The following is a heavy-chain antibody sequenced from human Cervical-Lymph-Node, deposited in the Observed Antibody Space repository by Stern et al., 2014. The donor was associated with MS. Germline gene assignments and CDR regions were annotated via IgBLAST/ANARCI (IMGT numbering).Heavy chain of an antibody. D-gene: IGHD1-14*01. J-gene: IGHJ4*02. V-gene: IGHV5-51*01. CDR3: ARAEGPVDYFDY. Sequence: VQLVQSGAEVKKPGESLKISCKGSGYRFTNYWIGWVRQVPGKGLERMGIIYPGDSDTRYSPSFEGQVTISVDKSISTAYLQWSSLKASDTAMYYCARAEGPVDYFDYWGQGTLVTVSS. CDR1: GYRFTNYW. CDR2: IYPGDSDT.